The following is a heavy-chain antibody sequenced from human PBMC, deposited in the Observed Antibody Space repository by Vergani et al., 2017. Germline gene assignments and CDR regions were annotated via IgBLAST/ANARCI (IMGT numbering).Heavy chain of an antibody. J-gene: IGHJ4*02. CDR1: GYIFKNDY. Sequence: VQLVQSGAEVRKPGASVTVSCTASGYIFKNDYIHWLRQAPGQAFEWMGILNPTTGHTTSAQKFMGRVDMTRDPSTDTSTRTVQMTLSSLRSEDTAVYYCARPHGDILPPDPRRLDYWGQGTLVTVSS. CDR3: ARPHGDILPPDPRRLDY. V-gene: IGHV1-46*02. CDR2: LNPTTGHT.